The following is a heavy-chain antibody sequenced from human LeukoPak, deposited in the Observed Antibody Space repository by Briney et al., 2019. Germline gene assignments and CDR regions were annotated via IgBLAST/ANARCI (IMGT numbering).Heavy chain of an antibody. J-gene: IGHJ6*04. CDR1: GGTFSSYA. CDR3: STVARIFGVVIGPSYYSGMNV. Sequence: ASVKVSCKASGGTFSSYAISWVRQAPGQGLEWMGGIIPIFGTANYAQKFQCRVTITADESTSTAYMELSSLRSEYTAVYYCSTVARIFGVVIGPSYYSGMNVWGKGTT. D-gene: IGHD3-3*02. CDR2: IIPIFGTA. V-gene: IGHV1-69*13.